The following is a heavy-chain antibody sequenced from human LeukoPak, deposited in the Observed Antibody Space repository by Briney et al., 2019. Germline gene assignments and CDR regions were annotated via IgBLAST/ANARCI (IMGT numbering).Heavy chain of an antibody. V-gene: IGHV1-2*02. D-gene: IGHD3-3*01. J-gene: IGHJ4*02. CDR3: ARVSGRSGPFEY. CDR2: IDPDYGGT. CDR1: GYTFTDYY. Sequence: ASVKVSCKASGYTFTDYYRHWVRQAPGHALEWMGWIDPDYGGTNYAQMFQGRVTMTRHTSISTAYMELSSLRSDDTAIYYCARVSGRSGPFEYWGQGTRVTVSS.